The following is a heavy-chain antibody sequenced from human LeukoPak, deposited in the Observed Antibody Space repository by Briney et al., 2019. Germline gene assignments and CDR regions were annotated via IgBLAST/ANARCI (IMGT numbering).Heavy chain of an antibody. CDR2: INPNSGGT. Sequence: ASVKVSCKASGYTFTGYYMHWVRQAPGQGLEWMGWINPNSGGTNYAQKFQGRVTMTRDTSISTAYMELSRLRSDDTAVYYCAREEYHCSSTSCYRSNDYWGQGTPVTVSS. V-gene: IGHV1-2*02. CDR3: AREEYHCSSTSCYRSNDY. D-gene: IGHD2-2*02. J-gene: IGHJ4*02. CDR1: GYTFTGYY.